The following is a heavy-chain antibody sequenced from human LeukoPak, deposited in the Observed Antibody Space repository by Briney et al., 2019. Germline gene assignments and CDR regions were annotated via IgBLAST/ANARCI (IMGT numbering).Heavy chain of an antibody. CDR3: AKDTYSSGWYWDRHAFDI. Sequence: PGRSLRLSCAASGFTFDDYAMHWVRQAPGKGLEWVSGISWNSGSIGYADSVKGRFTISRDNAKNSLYLQMNSLRAEDTALYYCAKDTYSSGWYWDRHAFDIWGQGTMVTVSS. J-gene: IGHJ3*02. V-gene: IGHV3-9*01. D-gene: IGHD6-19*01. CDR1: GFTFDDYA. CDR2: ISWNSGSI.